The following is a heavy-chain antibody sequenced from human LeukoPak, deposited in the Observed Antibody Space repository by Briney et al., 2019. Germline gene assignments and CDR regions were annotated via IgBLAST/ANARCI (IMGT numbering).Heavy chain of an antibody. V-gene: IGHV3-74*01. CDR3: ARDSRDYSTDY. J-gene: IGHJ4*02. CDR2: INSDGSST. D-gene: IGHD4-11*01. Sequence: GGSLRLSCAASGFTFDDYGMSWVRQAPGKGLVWVSRINSDGSSTSYADSVKGRFTISRDNAKNTLYLQMNSLRAEDTAVYYCARDSRDYSTDYWGQGTLVTVSS. CDR1: GFTFDDYG.